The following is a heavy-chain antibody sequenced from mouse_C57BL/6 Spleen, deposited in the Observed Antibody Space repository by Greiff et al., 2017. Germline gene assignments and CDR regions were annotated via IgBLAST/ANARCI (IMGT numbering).Heavy chain of an antibody. D-gene: IGHD1-1*01. CDR1: GFTFSDYY. J-gene: IGHJ3*01. CDR2: INYDGSST. Sequence: EVKLMESEGGLVQPGSSMKLSCTASGFTFSDYYMAWVRQVPEKGLEWVANINYDGSSTYYLDSLKSRFIISRDNAKNILYLQMSSLKSEDTATYYCARDRDYYGSSYPFAYWGQGTLVTVSA. CDR3: ARDRDYYGSSYPFAY. V-gene: IGHV5-16*01.